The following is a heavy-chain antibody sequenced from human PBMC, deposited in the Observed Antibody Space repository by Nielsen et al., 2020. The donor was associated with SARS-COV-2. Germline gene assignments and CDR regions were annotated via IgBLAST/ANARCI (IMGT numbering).Heavy chain of an antibody. J-gene: IGHJ1*01. Sequence: GESLKISCAASGFTFSSYGMHWVRQAPGKGLEWVAVISYDGSNKYYADSVKGRFTISRDNSKNTLYLQMNSLRAEDTAVYYCAKDRHSSGWFGAEYFQHWGQGTLVTVSS. V-gene: IGHV3-30*18. D-gene: IGHD6-19*01. CDR2: ISYDGSNK. CDR3: AKDRHSSGWFGAEYFQH. CDR1: GFTFSSYG.